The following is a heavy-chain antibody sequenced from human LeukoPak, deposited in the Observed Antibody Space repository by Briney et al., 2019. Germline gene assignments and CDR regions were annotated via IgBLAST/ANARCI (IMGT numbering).Heavy chain of an antibody. V-gene: IGHV1-69*01. Sequence: ASVKVSCKASGGTFSSYAISWVRQAPGQGLEWMGGIIPIFGTANYAQKFQGRVTITADESTSTAYMELSSLRSEDTAVYYCARVRGTYYYDSSGYYYGYYGMDVWGQGTLVTVSS. CDR1: GGTFSSYA. J-gene: IGHJ6*02. D-gene: IGHD3-22*01. CDR2: IIPIFGTA. CDR3: ARVRGTYYYDSSGYYYGYYGMDV.